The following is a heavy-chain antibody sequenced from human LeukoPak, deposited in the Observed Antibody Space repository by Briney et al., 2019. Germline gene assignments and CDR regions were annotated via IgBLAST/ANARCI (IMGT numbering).Heavy chain of an antibody. CDR3: AKVGYYSDSSGYYLDY. D-gene: IGHD3-22*01. Sequence: PGGSLRLSCAASGFTFSNYAMNWVRQAPGNGLEWVSAISGSGGSTFYADSVQGRFTISRDNSKNTLYLQMSSLRAEDTAVYFCAKVGYYSDSSGYYLDYWGQGALVTVSS. CDR2: ISGSGGST. V-gene: IGHV3-23*01. CDR1: GFTFSNYA. J-gene: IGHJ4*02.